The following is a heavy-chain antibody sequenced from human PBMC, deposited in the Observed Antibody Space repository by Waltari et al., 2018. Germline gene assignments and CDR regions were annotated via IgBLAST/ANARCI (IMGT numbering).Heavy chain of an antibody. V-gene: IGHV3-74*01. D-gene: IGHD6-6*01. CDR3: ARVRLAHYDYFGFDV. CDR2: INSDGSTI. J-gene: IGHJ6*02. Sequence: DVQLVESGGGLVQPGGSLRLSCEVSGFTFVTYWMHWVRQVPGKGSVWVPRINSDGSTINYADSVKGRFTISRDNAKNTVYLQMNSLRVEDTAVYFCARVRLAHYDYFGFDVWGQGTTVTVSS. CDR1: GFTFVTYW.